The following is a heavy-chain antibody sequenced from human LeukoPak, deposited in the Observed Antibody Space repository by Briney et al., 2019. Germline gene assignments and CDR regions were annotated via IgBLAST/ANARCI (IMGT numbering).Heavy chain of an antibody. CDR2: INTAGST. CDR3: AKRGNPAVGHHYLDV. V-gene: IGHV3-74*01. D-gene: IGHD2-2*01. CDR1: GLTFSNVW. J-gene: IGHJ6*03. Sequence: PEGSLRLSCEVSGLTFSNVWMHWVRQAPGQGLVWVSRINTAGSTVYADPVKGRFTISRDNAKNMVYLQMNSLRAEDTAVYYCAKRGNPAVGHHYLDVWGEGTPVSVSS.